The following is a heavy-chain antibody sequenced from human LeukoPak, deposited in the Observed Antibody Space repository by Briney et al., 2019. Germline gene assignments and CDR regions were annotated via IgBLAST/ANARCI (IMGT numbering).Heavy chain of an antibody. Sequence: GGSLRLSCAASGFTFSSSGMSWVRQAPGKGLEWVSYISGGSSTVYYEDSVKGRFTISRDNAKNSLYLQMNGLRDEDTAVYYCARDDYWGQGTLVTVSS. CDR3: ARDDY. V-gene: IGHV3-48*02. CDR2: ISGGSSTV. J-gene: IGHJ4*02. CDR1: GFTFSSSG.